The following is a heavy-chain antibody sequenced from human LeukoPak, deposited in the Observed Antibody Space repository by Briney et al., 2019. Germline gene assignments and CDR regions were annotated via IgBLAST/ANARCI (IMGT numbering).Heavy chain of an antibody. CDR3: ARDRLGRVMYRGIVVVVAETDYYYGMDV. J-gene: IGHJ6*02. CDR2: ISSSGSTI. V-gene: IGHV3-11*01. Sequence: PGGSLRLSCAAPGFTFSDYYMSWIRQAPGKGLEWVSYISSSGSTIYYADSVKGRFTISRDNAKNSLYLQMNSLRAEDTAVYYCARDRLGRVMYRGIVVVVAETDYYYGMDVWGQGTTVTVSS. CDR1: GFTFSDYY. D-gene: IGHD2-15*01.